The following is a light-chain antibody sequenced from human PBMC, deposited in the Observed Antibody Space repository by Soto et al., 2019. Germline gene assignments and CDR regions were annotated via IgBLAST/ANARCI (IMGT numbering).Light chain of an antibody. CDR1: QSIRHY. V-gene: IGKV1-5*01. CDR2: VAS. CDR3: QHHNSYSQT. J-gene: IGKJ1*01. Sequence: DIQMTQSPPILSASVRERVTITCRASQSIRHYLAWYQQMPGKAPKLLIYVASTLQGGVPSRFSGSGSGTEFTLTISSLQPDDFGTYFCQHHNSYSQTFGQGTKVDIK.